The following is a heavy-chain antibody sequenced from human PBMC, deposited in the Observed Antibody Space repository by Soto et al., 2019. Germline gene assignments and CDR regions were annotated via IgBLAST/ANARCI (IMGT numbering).Heavy chain of an antibody. CDR2: ISYDGSNK. CDR3: ARGGTYGYEADY. D-gene: IGHD5-18*01. V-gene: IGHV3-30-3*01. Sequence: GGSLRLSCAASGFTCSSYAVHWVRQAPGKGLEWVAVISYDGSNKYYADSVKGRFTISRDNSKNTLYLQMNSLRAGDTAVYYCARGGTYGYEADYWGQGTLVTVSS. CDR1: GFTCSSYA. J-gene: IGHJ4*02.